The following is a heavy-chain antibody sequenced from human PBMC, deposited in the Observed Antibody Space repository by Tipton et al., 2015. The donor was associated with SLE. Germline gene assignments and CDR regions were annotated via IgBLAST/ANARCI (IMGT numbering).Heavy chain of an antibody. CDR1: DGSFSGHY. CDR2: INESGST. CDR3: ARGGPKNWFDP. Sequence: TLSLTCAVYDGSFSGHYWTWIRQPPERGLEWIGEINESGSTNYNPSLKSRLIMSIDASKNQFSLKLSSVTAADTAVYYCARGGPKNWFDPWGQGILVTVSS. V-gene: IGHV4-34*01. J-gene: IGHJ5*02.